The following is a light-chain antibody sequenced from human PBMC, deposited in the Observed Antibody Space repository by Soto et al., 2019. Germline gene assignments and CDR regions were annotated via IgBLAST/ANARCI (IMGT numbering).Light chain of an antibody. Sequence: DIQLTQSPSSLSASVGDRVTITCRASQTISRNLNWYQQKPGEAPKLLMYVVSSLQGGVPSRFSGSESGTDYTLTISSLQPDDFATYYCQQSYSLPYTFGQGTKLAIK. CDR1: QTISRN. J-gene: IGKJ2*01. CDR2: VVS. CDR3: QQSYSLPYT. V-gene: IGKV1-39*01.